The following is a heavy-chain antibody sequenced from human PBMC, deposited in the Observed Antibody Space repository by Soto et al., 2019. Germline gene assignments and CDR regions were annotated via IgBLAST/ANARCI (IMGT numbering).Heavy chain of an antibody. V-gene: IGHV3-33*01. CDR3: ARGRDGYNPDY. CDR2: IWYDGSNK. D-gene: IGHD5-12*01. J-gene: IGHJ4*02. Sequence: QAQLVESGGGVVQPGRSLRLSCAASEFTFRNYGMHWVRQAPGKGLEWMAVIWYDGSNKYYADSVKGRFTISRDNSKNTLYLQMTSLRDGDTAVYYCARGRDGYNPDYWGQGTLVTVSS. CDR1: EFTFRNYG.